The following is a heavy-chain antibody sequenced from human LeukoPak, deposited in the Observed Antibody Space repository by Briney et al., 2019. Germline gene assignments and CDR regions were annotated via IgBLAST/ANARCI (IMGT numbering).Heavy chain of an antibody. CDR2: IYYSGST. V-gene: IGHV4-59*01. D-gene: IGHD2/OR15-2a*01. J-gene: IGHJ6*02. CDR3: ARDVMPPQMDV. Sequence: ASETLSLTCTVSGGSISSDYWSWIRQSPGKGLEWIGNIYYSGSTNYSPSLKSRVTISVDTSKNQFSLKLSSVSAADTAVYYCARDVMPPQMDVWGQGTTVTVSS. CDR1: GGSISSDY.